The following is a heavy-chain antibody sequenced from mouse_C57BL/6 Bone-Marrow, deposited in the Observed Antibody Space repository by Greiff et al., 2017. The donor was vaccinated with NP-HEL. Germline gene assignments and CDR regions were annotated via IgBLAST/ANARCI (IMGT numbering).Heavy chain of an antibody. CDR3: ARNGYYYGSSWYFDV. V-gene: IGHV2-2*01. D-gene: IGHD1-1*01. J-gene: IGHJ1*03. CDR1: GFSLTSYG. Sequence: QVQLKQSGPGLVQPSQRLSITCTVSGFSLTSYGVHWVRQSPGKGLEWLGVIWSGGSTDYNAAFISRLSISKDNSKSQVFFKMNSLQADDTAIYYCARNGYYYGSSWYFDVWGTGTTVTVSS. CDR2: IWSGGST.